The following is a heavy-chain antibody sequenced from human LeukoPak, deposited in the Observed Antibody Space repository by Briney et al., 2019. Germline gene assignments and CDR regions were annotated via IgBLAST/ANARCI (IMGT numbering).Heavy chain of an antibody. CDR2: INHSGST. D-gene: IGHD2-15*01. CDR3: ARRYCSGGSCYENQYYFDY. J-gene: IGHJ4*02. CDR1: GGSFSGYY. V-gene: IGHV4-34*01. Sequence: SETLSLTCAVYGGSFSGYYWSWIRQPPGKGLEWIGEINHSGSTNYNPSLKSRVTISVDTSKNQFSLKLSSVTAADTAVYYCARRYCSGGSCYENQYYFDYWGQGTLVTVSS.